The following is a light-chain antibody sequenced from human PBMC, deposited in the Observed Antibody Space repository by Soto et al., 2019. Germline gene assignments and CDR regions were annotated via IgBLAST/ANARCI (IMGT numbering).Light chain of an antibody. V-gene: IGLV2-14*01. CDR3: SSYTSSNTPVV. Sequence: QSVLTQPPSASGSPGQSVTISCTGAGTDVGGYNYVSWYQQHPGKAPKLMIYEVSNRPSGVSNRFSGSKSGNTASLTISGLQAEDEADYYCSSYTSSNTPVVFGGGTQLTVL. J-gene: IGLJ2*01. CDR2: EVS. CDR1: GTDVGGYNY.